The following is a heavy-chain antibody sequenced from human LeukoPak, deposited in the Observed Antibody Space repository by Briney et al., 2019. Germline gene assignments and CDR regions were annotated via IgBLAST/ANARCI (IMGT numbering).Heavy chain of an antibody. CDR2: IYHSGST. J-gene: IGHJ4*02. CDR1: GGSISSGGYY. D-gene: IGHD6-19*01. CDR3: AGSSGRHQKIDY. Sequence: PSQTLSLTCTVSGGSISSGGYYWSWIRQPPGKGLEWIGYIYHSGSTYYNPSLKSRVTISVDRSKNQFSLKLSSVTAADTAVYYCAGSSGRHQKIDYWGQGTLVTVSS. V-gene: IGHV4-30-2*01.